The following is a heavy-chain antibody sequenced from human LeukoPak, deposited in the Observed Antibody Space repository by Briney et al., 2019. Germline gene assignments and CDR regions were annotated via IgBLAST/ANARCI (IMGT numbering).Heavy chain of an antibody. Sequence: SETLSLTCTVSGGSISSSSYYWGWIRQPPGKGLEWIGSIYYSGSTYYNPSLKSRVTISVDTSKNQFCLKLSSVTAADTAVYYCATRGHIVVVTAIIAFDIWGQGTMVTVSS. J-gene: IGHJ3*02. D-gene: IGHD2-21*02. CDR2: IYYSGST. V-gene: IGHV4-39*07. CDR3: ATRGHIVVVTAIIAFDI. CDR1: GGSISSSSYY.